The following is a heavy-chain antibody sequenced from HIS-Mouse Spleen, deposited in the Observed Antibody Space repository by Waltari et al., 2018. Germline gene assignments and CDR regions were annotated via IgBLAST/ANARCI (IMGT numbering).Heavy chain of an antibody. CDR1: GGSISSSSYY. Sequence: QLQLQESGPGLVKPSETLSLTCTVSGGSISSSSYYWGWIRQPPGKGLEWIGSIYYSGSPSSNPSLKSRVTISLDTSKNQFSLKLSSVTAADTAVYYCAREIPYSSSWYDWYFDLWGRGTLVTVSS. V-gene: IGHV4-39*07. J-gene: IGHJ2*01. CDR2: IYYSGSP. CDR3: AREIPYSSSWYDWYFDL. D-gene: IGHD6-13*01.